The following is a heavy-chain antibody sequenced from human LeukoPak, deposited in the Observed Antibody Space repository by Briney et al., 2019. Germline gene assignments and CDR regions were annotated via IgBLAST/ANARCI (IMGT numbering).Heavy chain of an antibody. J-gene: IGHJ3*02. CDR1: GFTFSSYA. CDR3: ARGGSYLSAFDI. D-gene: IGHD1-26*01. V-gene: IGHV3-53*01. CDR2: IYSGGST. Sequence: SGRSLRLSCAASGFTFSSYAMSWVRQAPGKGLEWVSIIYSGGSTFYADSVKGRFTISRDNSKNTLYLQMNSLRAEDTAVYYCARGGSYLSAFDIWGQGTMVTVSS.